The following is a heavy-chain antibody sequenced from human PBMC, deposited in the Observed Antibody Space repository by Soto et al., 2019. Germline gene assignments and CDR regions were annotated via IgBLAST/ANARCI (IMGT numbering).Heavy chain of an antibody. CDR2: IWYDGSNK. Sequence: GGSLRLSCAASGFTFSSYGMHWVRQAPGKGLEWVAVIWYDGSNKYYADSVKGRFTISRDNSKNTLYLQMNSLRAEDTAVYYCARVLGSSSWLFQHWGQGTLVTVSS. CDR1: GFTFSSYG. J-gene: IGHJ1*01. V-gene: IGHV3-33*01. D-gene: IGHD6-13*01. CDR3: ARVLGSSSWLFQH.